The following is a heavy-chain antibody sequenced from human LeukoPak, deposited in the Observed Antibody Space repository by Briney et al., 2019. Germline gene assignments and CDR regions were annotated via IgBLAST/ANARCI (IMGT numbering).Heavy chain of an antibody. Sequence: SETLSLTCAVYGGSFSGYYWSWIRQPPGKGLEWIGEINHSGSTNYNPSLKSRVTISVDTSKNQFSLKLSSVTAADTAVYYCARGLVLRYFDWFDYWGQGTLVTASS. D-gene: IGHD3-9*01. CDR2: INHSGST. CDR3: ARGLVLRYFDWFDY. J-gene: IGHJ4*02. CDR1: GGSFSGYY. V-gene: IGHV4-34*01.